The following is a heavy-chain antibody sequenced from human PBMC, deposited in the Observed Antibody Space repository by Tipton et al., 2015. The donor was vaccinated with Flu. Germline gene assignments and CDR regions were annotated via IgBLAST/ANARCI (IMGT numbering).Heavy chain of an antibody. CDR3: ARRGIVVVRRSDAFDI. CDR2: SYCSGST. Sequence: TLSLTCTVSGGSISSSSYYWGWIRQPPGKGLEWIGSSYCSGSTYYNPSLKSRVTISVDTSKNQFSLKLSSVTAADTAVYYCARRGIVVVRRSDAFDIWGQGTMVTVSS. CDR1: GGSISSSSYY. J-gene: IGHJ3*02. D-gene: IGHD3-22*01. V-gene: IGHV4-39*07.